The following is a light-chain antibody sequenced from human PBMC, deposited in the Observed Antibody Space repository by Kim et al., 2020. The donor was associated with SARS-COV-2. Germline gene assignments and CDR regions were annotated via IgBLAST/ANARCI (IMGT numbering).Light chain of an antibody. CDR2: GKN. J-gene: IGLJ2*01. V-gene: IGLV3-19*01. CDR3: NSRDSNDNVV. Sequence: VDRGKKGRKKGKGDSLRSYYENWDKKKQGQAQIIVIYGKNNRPSGIPDRFSGTSSGNTASLTNTGTQAGDEADYYCNSRDSNDNVVFGGGTQLTVL. CDR1: SLRSYY.